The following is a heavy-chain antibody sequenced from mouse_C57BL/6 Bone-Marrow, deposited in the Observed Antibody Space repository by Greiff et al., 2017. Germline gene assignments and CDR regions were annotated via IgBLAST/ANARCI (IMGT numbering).Heavy chain of an antibody. CDR1: GYTFTSYW. V-gene: IGHV1-69*01. CDR3: ARSRGVAY. J-gene: IGHJ3*01. Sequence: VQLQQPGAELVMPGASVKLSCKASGYTFTSYWMHWVQQRPGPGLAWLGEIDPSASYTYSNQKFKGKSTLTVDNASSTAYMQLSSLTSEDAAVYYCARSRGVAYWGQGTLVTVSA. CDR2: IDPSASYT.